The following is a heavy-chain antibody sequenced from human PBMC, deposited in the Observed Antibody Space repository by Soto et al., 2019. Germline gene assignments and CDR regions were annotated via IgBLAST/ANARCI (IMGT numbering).Heavy chain of an antibody. CDR2: IWYDGSNK. D-gene: IGHD2-2*01. J-gene: IGHJ4*02. CDR1: GFTFSSYG. CDR3: ARDLRAQRPSLDY. V-gene: IGHV3-33*01. Sequence: PGGSLRLSCAASGFTFSSYGMHWVRQAPGKGLEWVAVIWYDGSNKYYADSVKGRFTISRDNSKNTLYLQMNSLRAEDTAVYYCARDLRAQRPSLDYWGQGTLVTVS.